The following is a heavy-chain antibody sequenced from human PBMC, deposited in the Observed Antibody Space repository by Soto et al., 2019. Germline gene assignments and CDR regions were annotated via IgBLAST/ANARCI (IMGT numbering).Heavy chain of an antibody. Sequence: PGGSLRLSCAASGFTVGNNYMSWVRQAPGKWLEWVSLIYSTGTTKYADSVKGRFTVSRDNAKNTLYLQMNSLRAGDTAVYYCAKNGRGSGSHYNSFGYWGQGXLVTVYS. CDR2: IYSTGTT. D-gene: IGHD3-10*01. CDR3: AKNGRGSGSHYNSFGY. J-gene: IGHJ4*02. CDR1: GFTVGNNY. V-gene: IGHV3-53*01.